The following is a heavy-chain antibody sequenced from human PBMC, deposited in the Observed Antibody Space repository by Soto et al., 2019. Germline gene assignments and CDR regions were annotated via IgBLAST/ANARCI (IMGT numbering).Heavy chain of an antibody. CDR1: GDSVSSNSAD. V-gene: IGHV6-1*01. J-gene: IGHJ4*02. CDR3: ARGVSSGWSTFDY. D-gene: IGHD6-19*01. Sequence: SQTLALPCAISGDSVSSNSADWNWIRQSPSRGLEWLGRTYYRSKWYNDYAVSVKSRITINPDTSKNQFSLQLNSVTPEDTAVYYCARGVSSGWSTFDYWGQGTLVTVSS. CDR2: TYYRSKWYN.